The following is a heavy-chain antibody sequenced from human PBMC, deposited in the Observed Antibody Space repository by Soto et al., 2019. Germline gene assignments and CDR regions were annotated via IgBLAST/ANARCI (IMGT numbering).Heavy chain of an antibody. V-gene: IGHV3-30-3*01. CDR2: ISHDGSDK. CDR1: GFTFSTYA. CDR3: ARARRAWLYHDF. J-gene: IGHJ4*01. D-gene: IGHD2-2*02. Sequence: RRLSCAASGFTFSTYAMHWVRQAPGKGLEWVALISHDGSDKNYADSVKGRFTISRDNSKNTLYLQMNSLRAEDTAVYSCARARRAWLYHDFWGHGTLVTVSS.